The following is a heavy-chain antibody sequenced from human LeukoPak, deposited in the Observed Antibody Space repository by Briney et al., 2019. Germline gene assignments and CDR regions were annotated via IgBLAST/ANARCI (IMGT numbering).Heavy chain of an antibody. CDR1: GGTFSSYA. CDR2: ISSSSSYI. Sequence: SCKASGGTFSSYAISWVRQAPGKGLEWVSSISSSSSYIYYADSVKGRFTISRDNAKNSLYLQMNSLRAEDTAVYYCARYSSIAARPDYWGQGTLVTVSS. D-gene: IGHD6-6*01. V-gene: IGHV3-21*01. J-gene: IGHJ4*02. CDR3: ARYSSIAARPDY.